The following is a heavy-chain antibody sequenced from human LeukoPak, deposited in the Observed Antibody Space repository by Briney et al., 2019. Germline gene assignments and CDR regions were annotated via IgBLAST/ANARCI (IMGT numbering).Heavy chain of an antibody. J-gene: IGHJ4*02. V-gene: IGHV3-30*18. CDR1: GFTFSTYI. CDR3: ANTMLITMTGG. D-gene: IGHD3-10*02. CDR2: ISYDGSNK. Sequence: GGSLRLSCEASGFTFSTYIMTWVRQAPGKGLEWVAVISYDGSNKYYADSVKGRFTISRDNSKNTLYLQMNSLRAEDTAVYYCANTMLITMTGGWGQGTLVTVSS.